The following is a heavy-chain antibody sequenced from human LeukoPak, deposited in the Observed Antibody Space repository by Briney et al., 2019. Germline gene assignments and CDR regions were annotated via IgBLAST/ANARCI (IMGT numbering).Heavy chain of an antibody. CDR1: GGSISSYY. CDR3: ARHALYYYGSGSYYNPFDY. CDR2: IYTSGST. J-gene: IGHJ4*02. V-gene: IGHV4-4*09. Sequence: SETLSLTCTVSGGSISSYYWSWIRRPPGKGLEWIGYIYTSGSTNYNPSLKSRVTISVDTSKNQFSLKLSSVTAADTAVYYCARHALYYYGSGSYYNPFDYWGQGTLVTVSS. D-gene: IGHD3-10*01.